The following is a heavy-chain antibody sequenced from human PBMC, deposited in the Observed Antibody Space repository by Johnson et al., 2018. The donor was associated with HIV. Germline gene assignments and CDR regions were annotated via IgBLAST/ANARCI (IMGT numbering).Heavy chain of an antibody. CDR3: AREADIVVVGGYAFDI. J-gene: IGHJ3*02. V-gene: IGHV3-66*01. Sequence: VKLVESGGGLVQPGGSLRLSCAASGFTVSSNYMSWVRQAPGKGLEWVSVIYSGGSTYYADSVKGRFTISRDNSKNTLYLQMNSLRAEDTAVYYCAREADIVVVGGYAFDIWGQGTMVTVSS. D-gene: IGHD2-15*01. CDR2: IYSGGST. CDR1: GFTVSSNY.